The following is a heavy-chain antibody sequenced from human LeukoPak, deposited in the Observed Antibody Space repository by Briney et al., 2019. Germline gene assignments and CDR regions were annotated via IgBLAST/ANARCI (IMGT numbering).Heavy chain of an antibody. D-gene: IGHD3-10*01. CDR3: ARRVWFGESSHWSFDL. CDR2: INHSGST. Sequence: PSETLSLTCAVYGGSFSGYHWSWIRQPPGKGLEWIGEINHSGSTSYNPSLRSRVTISINTSKNQFSLKLSSVTAADTAVFYCARRVWFGESSHWSFDLWGRGTLVTVSS. J-gene: IGHJ2*01. V-gene: IGHV4-34*01. CDR1: GGSFSGYH.